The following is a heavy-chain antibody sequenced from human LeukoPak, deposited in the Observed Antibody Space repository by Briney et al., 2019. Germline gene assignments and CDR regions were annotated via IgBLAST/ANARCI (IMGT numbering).Heavy chain of an antibody. J-gene: IGHJ4*02. CDR3: ARIDGYNLYYFDY. Sequence: SQTLSLTCTVSGGSISSGGYYWSWIRQHPGKGLEWIGYIYYSGSTYYNPSLKSRATISVDTSKNQFSLKLSSVTAADTAVYYCARIDGYNLYYFDYWGQGTLVTVSS. CDR1: GGSISSGGYY. CDR2: IYYSGST. V-gene: IGHV4-31*03. D-gene: IGHD5-24*01.